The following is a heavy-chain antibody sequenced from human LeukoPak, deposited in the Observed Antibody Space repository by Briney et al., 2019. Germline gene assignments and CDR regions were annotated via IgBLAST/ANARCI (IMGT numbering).Heavy chain of an antibody. V-gene: IGHV1-69*05. Sequence: GASVKVSCKASGGTFSSYAISWVRQAPGQGLEWMGGIIPIFGTANYAQKFQGRVTITTDESTSTAYMELSSLRSEDTAVYYCARRGVLWFGEFPYYFDYWGQGTLVTDSS. D-gene: IGHD3-10*01. J-gene: IGHJ4*02. CDR1: GGTFSSYA. CDR3: ARRGVLWFGEFPYYFDY. CDR2: IIPIFGTA.